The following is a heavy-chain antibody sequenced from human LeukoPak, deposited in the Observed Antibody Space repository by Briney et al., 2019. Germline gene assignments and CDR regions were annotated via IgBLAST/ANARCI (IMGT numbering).Heavy chain of an antibody. D-gene: IGHD3-3*01. Sequence: PSETLSLTCAVYGGSFSGYYWSWIRQPPGKGLEWIGEINHSGSTNYNPSLKSRVTISVDTSKNQFSLKLSSVTAADTAVYYCGRARRFLEWQARNYYYGMDVWGQGTTVTVSS. CDR3: GRARRFLEWQARNYYYGMDV. CDR2: INHSGST. CDR1: GGSFSGYY. J-gene: IGHJ6*02. V-gene: IGHV4-34*01.